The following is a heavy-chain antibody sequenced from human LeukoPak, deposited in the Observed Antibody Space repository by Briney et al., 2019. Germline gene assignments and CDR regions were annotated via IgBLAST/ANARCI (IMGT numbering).Heavy chain of an antibody. CDR1: GGTFSSYS. V-gene: IGHV1-69*06. Sequence: SVKVSCKASGGTFSSYSISWVRQAPGQGLEWMGGIIPIFGTANYAQKFQGRVTITADKSTSTAYMELSSLRSEDTAVYYCARGYGSGHGYSAFDIWGQGTMVTVSS. CDR2: IIPIFGTA. J-gene: IGHJ3*02. CDR3: ARGYGSGHGYSAFDI. D-gene: IGHD3-10*01.